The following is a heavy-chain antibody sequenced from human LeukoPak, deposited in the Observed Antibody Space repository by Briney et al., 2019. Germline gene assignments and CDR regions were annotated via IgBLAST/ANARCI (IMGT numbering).Heavy chain of an antibody. J-gene: IGHJ4*02. CDR3: ARHPSSTVTRHY. CDR2: IYSGGTT. V-gene: IGHV3-66*04. D-gene: IGHD4-17*01. CDR1: XFTXXSNY. Sequence: XFTXXSNYXRXVRQARGKGVECVSVIYSGGTTYYADSVKPRFTISRDNSNNTLYLQMNSLRAEDTAVYYCARHPSSTVTRHYWGQGTLVTVSS.